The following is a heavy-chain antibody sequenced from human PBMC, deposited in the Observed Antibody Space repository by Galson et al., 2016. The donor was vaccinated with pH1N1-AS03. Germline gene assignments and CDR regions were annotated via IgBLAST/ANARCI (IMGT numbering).Heavy chain of an antibody. D-gene: IGHD3-3*02. CDR2: LDWDDDK. J-gene: IGHJ6*02. Sequence: PALVKPTQTLTLTCAISGFSLTTSGMCVNWIRQPPGKALEWLARLDWDDDKYFSTSLKTRLTISRDTSKNHVVLTLTNMGPEDTGTYYCARGIRPYYYAMDVWGQGTTVTVSS. CDR1: GFSLTTSGMC. V-gene: IGHV2-70*11. CDR3: ARGIRPYYYAMDV.